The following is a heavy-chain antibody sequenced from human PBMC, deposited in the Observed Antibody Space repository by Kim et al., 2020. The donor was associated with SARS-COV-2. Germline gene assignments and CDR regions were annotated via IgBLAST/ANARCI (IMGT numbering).Heavy chain of an antibody. CDR3: VRPYGHPTLHYFAY. J-gene: IGHJ4*02. CDR2: IYHSGTT. CDR1: GYSISTGYY. D-gene: IGHD3-10*01. Sequence: SETLSLTCTVSGYSISTGYYWGWIRQSPGKGLEWIGSIYHSGTTYYNPSLKSRVIISLDTSKNQFSLKLSSVTAADTAVYYCVRPYGHPTLHYFAYWGQGTPVTVSS. V-gene: IGHV4-38-2*02.